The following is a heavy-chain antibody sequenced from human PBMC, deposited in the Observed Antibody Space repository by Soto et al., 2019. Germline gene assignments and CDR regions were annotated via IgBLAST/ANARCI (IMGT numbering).Heavy chain of an antibody. J-gene: IGHJ6*02. D-gene: IGHD3-10*01. CDR2: IIPILGIA. CDR3: ARDPPVGELRYYYYYYGMDV. V-gene: IGHV1-69*04. CDR1: GGTFSSYT. Sequence: SVKVSCKASGGTFSSYTISWVRQAPGQGLEWMGRIIPILGIANYAQKFQGRVTITADKSTSTAYMELSSLRSEDTAVYYCARDPPVGELRYYYYYYGMDVWGQGTTVTVSS.